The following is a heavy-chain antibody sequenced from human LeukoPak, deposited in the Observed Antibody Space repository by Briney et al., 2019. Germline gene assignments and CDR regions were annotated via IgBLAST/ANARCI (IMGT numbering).Heavy chain of an antibody. V-gene: IGHV4-4*07. CDR3: ARLITGTTTAFAI. CDR1: GGSISGYY. Sequence: SETLSLTCSVSGGSISGYYWTWIRQPAGKGLEWIGRVYTSGSTHYNPSLKTRLTMSVDTSKNQFSLKLSSVTAADTAVYYSARLITGTTTAFAIWGQGTMVTVSS. J-gene: IGHJ3*02. D-gene: IGHD1-7*01. CDR2: VYTSGST.